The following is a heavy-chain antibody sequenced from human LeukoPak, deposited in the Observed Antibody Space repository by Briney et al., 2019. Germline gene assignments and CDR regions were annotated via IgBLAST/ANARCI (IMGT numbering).Heavy chain of an antibody. D-gene: IGHD1-26*01. J-gene: IGHJ4*02. CDR2: ISGSGGST. Sequence: PGGSLRLSCAASGFTFSSYSMNWVRQAPGKGLEWVSAISGSGGSTYYADSVKGRFTISRDNSKNTLYLQMNSLRAEDTAVYYCAKDRWATENYYFEYWGQGTLVTVSS. CDR3: AKDRWATENYYFEY. V-gene: IGHV3-23*01. CDR1: GFTFSSYS.